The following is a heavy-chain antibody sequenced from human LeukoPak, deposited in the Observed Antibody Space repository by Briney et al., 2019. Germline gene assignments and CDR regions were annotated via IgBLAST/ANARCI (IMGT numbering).Heavy chain of an antibody. CDR2: IYYSGST. CDR3: ARERVIPPAMKSIFDF. CDR1: GGSISSSSYY. Sequence: SETLSLTCTVSGGSISSSSYYWGWIRQPPGKGLEWIGSIYYSGSTYYNPSLKSRVTISVDTSKNQFSLKLSSVTAADTAVYYCARERVIPPAMKSIFDFWGQGTLVTVSS. J-gene: IGHJ4*02. V-gene: IGHV4-39*02. D-gene: IGHD2-2*01.